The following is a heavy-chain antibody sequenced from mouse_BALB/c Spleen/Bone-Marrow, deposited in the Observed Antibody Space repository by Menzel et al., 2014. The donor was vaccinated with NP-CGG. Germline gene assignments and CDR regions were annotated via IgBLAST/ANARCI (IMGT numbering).Heavy chain of an antibody. V-gene: IGHV5-9*02. CDR2: IRSGGSYT. J-gene: IGHJ2*01. Sequence: EVQGVESGGGSVKPGGSLKLSCAASGFAFSDYDMSWVRQNPEKRLEWVATIRSGGSYTSYPDNMKGRFTISRDNARNTLYLQMSSLRSEDTALYYCARRRGYDYAFDYWGQGTTLTVSS. D-gene: IGHD2-4*01. CDR3: ARRRGYDYAFDY. CDR1: GFAFSDYD.